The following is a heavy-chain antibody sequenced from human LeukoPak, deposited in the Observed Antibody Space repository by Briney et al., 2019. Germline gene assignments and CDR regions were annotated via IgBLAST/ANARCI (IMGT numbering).Heavy chain of an antibody. V-gene: IGHV4-61*02. J-gene: IGHJ4*02. Sequence: SETLSLTCTVSGGSVSSGSYYWSWIRQPAGKGLEWIGRMFTTGTINYSPSLKSRVTISLDTPKNQFSLKLSSVTAADTAVYYCARDGGSYHDWGQGTLVTVSS. CDR2: MFTTGTI. CDR3: ARDGGSYHD. D-gene: IGHD1-26*01. CDR1: GGSVSSGSYY.